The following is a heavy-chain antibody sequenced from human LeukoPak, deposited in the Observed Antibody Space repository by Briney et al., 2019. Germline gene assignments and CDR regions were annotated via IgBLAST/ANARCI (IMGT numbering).Heavy chain of an antibody. J-gene: IGHJ4*02. V-gene: IGHV3-48*01. CDR3: ARTYGSGSLDY. D-gene: IGHD2-15*01. CDR2: ISGRGEAI. Sequence: GGSLRLSCAASGFTFSSYSMNWVRQAPGKGLEWISYISGRGEAIFYADSVQGRFTISRDNAKNSIYLQMNGLTAEDTAVYYCARTYGSGSLDYGGQGTLVTVSS. CDR1: GFTFSSYS.